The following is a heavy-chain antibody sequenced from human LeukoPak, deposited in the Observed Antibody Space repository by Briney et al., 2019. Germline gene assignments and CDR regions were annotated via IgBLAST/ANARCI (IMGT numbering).Heavy chain of an antibody. CDR3: ARSLNPYTNYDY. D-gene: IGHD4-11*01. V-gene: IGHV3-21*01. Sequence: GGSLRLSCAASGFTFSSYSMNWVRQAPGKGLEWVSSISSSSSYIYYADSVKGRFTISRDNAKNSQYLQMNSLRAEDTAVYYCARSLNPYTNYDYWGQGTLVTVSS. J-gene: IGHJ4*02. CDR1: GFTFSSYS. CDR2: ISSSSSYI.